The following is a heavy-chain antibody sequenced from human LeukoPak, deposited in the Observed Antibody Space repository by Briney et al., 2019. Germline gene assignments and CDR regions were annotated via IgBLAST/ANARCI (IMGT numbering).Heavy chain of an antibody. CDR1: GFTLRTFW. CDR2: IKHDGSEK. J-gene: IGHJ6*02. CDR3: ARDSTSRMSGWPEEYYYYGMDV. V-gene: IGHV3-7*01. Sequence: GGSLRLSCAASGFTLRTFWMSWVRQAPGKGLEWVANIKHDGSEKYYVDSVKGRFTISRDNAKNSLFLQMNSLRVEDTAVYYCARDSTSRMSGWPEEYYYYGMDVWGPGTTVSVSS. D-gene: IGHD6-19*01.